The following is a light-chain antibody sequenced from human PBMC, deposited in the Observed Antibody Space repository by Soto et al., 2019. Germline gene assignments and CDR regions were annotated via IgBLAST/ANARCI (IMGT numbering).Light chain of an antibody. CDR3: QQGYGTPFT. Sequence: DIQMTQSPFSLSASVGDRVTISVRASRSINIFLNWYQQKPGGAPKLLIYSASTLQTGVPSRFTGSGSGTDFTLSISSLQPEDTATYYCQQGYGTPFTFGQGTRLEIK. CDR1: RSINIF. CDR2: SAS. J-gene: IGKJ5*01. V-gene: IGKV1-39*01.